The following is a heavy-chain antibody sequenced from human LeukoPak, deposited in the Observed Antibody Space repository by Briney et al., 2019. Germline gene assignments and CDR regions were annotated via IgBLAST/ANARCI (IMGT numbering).Heavy chain of an antibody. D-gene: IGHD6-6*01. CDR1: GGSISSGSYY. Sequence: KPPQTLSLTCTVSGGSISSGSYYWSWIRQPAGKGLEWIGRIYTSGSTNYNPSLKSRVTISVDTSKNPFSLKLSSVTAADTAVYYCARDSWGIAARLDYYYYYMDVWGKGTTVTVSS. CDR2: IYTSGST. V-gene: IGHV4-61*02. J-gene: IGHJ6*03. CDR3: ARDSWGIAARLDYYYYYMDV.